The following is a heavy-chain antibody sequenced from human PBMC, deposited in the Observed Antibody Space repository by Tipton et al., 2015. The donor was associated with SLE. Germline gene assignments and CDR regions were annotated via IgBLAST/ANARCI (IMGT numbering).Heavy chain of an antibody. CDR3: ARDQVGVGDFDY. V-gene: IGHV4-59*01. CDR1: GGSISSYY. Sequence: LRLSCTVSGGSISSYYWSWIRQPPGKGLEWIGFIHDGGSTNYNPSLMSRVAISRDPSKNQFSLKLISATAADTAVYYCARDQVGVGDFDYWSQGTLVTVSS. CDR2: IHDGGST. D-gene: IGHD3-16*01. J-gene: IGHJ4*02.